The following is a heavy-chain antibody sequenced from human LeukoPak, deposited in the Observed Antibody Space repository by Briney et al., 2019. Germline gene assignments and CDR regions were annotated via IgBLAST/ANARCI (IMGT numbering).Heavy chain of an antibody. CDR2: MNPNSGNT. CDR1: GYTFTSYD. D-gene: IGHD2-2*02. Sequence: ASVKVSCKASGYTFTSYDINWVRQATGQGLEWMGWMNPNSGNTGYAQKFQGGVTITRNTSISTAYMELSSLRSEDTAVYYCARGRYCSSTSCYTGIRRYYYYYMDVWGKGTTVTVSS. CDR3: ARGRYCSSTSCYTGIRRYYYYYMDV. J-gene: IGHJ6*03. V-gene: IGHV1-8*03.